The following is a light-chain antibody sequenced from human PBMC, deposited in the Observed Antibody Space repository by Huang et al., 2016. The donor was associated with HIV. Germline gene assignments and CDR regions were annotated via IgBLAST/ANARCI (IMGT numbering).Light chain of an antibody. V-gene: IGKV1-39*01. CDR3: QQSYSTPWT. CDR2: AAS. CDR1: QSINSY. Sequence: IHITQSPSSLSASVGDRVSITCLASQSINSYLKWYQQRPGKAPKHLIYAASSLQSGVPLRFRGRGSGTGFTLTISSLQTEDFATYYCQQSYSTPWTFGQGTKVEIK. J-gene: IGKJ1*01.